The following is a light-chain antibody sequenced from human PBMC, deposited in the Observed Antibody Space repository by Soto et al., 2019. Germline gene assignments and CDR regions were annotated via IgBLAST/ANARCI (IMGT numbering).Light chain of an antibody. CDR3: QSYYSSLSGWV. CDR2: GNS. V-gene: IGLV1-40*01. J-gene: IGLJ3*02. Sequence: QSVLTQPPSVSGAPGQRVTDPCTGRSSNIGAGYDVHWYQQLPGTAPKPLIYGNSNRPSGLPDRFSGSKSGTSASLAITGLQAEDEADYYCQSYYSSLSGWVFGGGTKLTVL. CDR1: SSNIGAGYD.